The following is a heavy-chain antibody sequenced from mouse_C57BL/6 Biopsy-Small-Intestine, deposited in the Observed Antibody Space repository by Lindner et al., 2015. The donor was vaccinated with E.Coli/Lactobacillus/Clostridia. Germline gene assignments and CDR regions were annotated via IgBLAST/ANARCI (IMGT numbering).Heavy chain of an antibody. CDR1: GYAFTNYL. J-gene: IGHJ2*01. CDR2: INPGSGGT. V-gene: IGHV1-54*01. CDR3: ARRGLITTVVAPDY. D-gene: IGHD1-1*01. Sequence: VQLQESGAELVRPGTSVKVSCKASGYAFTNYLIEWVKQRPGQGLEWIGVINPGSGGTNYNEKFKDKATLTADKSSSTAYMQLSSLTSEDSAVYYCARRGLITTVVAPDYWGPSTTLTVSS.